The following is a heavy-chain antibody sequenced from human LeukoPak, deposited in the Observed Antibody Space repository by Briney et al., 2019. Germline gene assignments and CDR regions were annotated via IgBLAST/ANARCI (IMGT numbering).Heavy chain of an antibody. CDR3: ASGRITIFGVVNYSFDY. CDR2: INPSGGST. D-gene: IGHD3-3*01. V-gene: IGHV1-46*03. J-gene: IGHJ4*02. CDR1: GYTFTGYY. Sequence: GASVKVSCKASGYTFTGYYMHWVRQAPGQGLEWMGIINPSGGSTSYAQKFQGRVTMTRDTSTSTVYMELSSLRSEDTAVYYCASGRITIFGVVNYSFDYWGQGTLVTVSS.